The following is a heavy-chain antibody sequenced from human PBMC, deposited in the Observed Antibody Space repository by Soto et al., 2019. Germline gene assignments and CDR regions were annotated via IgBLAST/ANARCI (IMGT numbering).Heavy chain of an antibody. J-gene: IGHJ6*02. CDR3: ASTTYYYGMDV. Sequence: TSETLSLTCTVSGGSISSTTYYWGWIRQPPGKGLEWIGSIYYSGTTYYNPSLKSRVTISVDTSKNQFSLKLSSVTAADTAVYYCASTTYYYGMDVWGQGTTVTVSS. D-gene: IGHD1-1*01. CDR1: GGSISSTTYY. V-gene: IGHV4-39*01. CDR2: IYYSGTT.